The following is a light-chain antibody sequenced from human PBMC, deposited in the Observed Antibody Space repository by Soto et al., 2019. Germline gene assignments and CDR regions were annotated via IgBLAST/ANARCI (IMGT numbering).Light chain of an antibody. CDR2: GAS. Sequence: EIVITQSPATLSVSPGERATLSCSASQSVSSNLAWYQQKPGQAPRLLIYGASIRATGIPARFSGSGSGTELTLTISSLQSEDFAVYYCQQYNNWPTWTFGQGTQVDIK. CDR1: QSVSSN. V-gene: IGKV3-15*01. CDR3: QQYNNWPTWT. J-gene: IGKJ1*01.